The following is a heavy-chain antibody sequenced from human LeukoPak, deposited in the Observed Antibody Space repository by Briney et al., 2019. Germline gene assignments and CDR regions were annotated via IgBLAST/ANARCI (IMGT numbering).Heavy chain of an antibody. Sequence: ASVKVSCKASGYTFTGYYMHWVRQAPGQGLEWMGWINPNSGGTNYAQKFQGRVTMTRDTSISTAYMELSRLRSDDTAVYYCARLVYYYDSSGYYGIDYWGQGTLVTVSS. CDR1: GYTFTGYY. V-gene: IGHV1-2*02. CDR3: ARLVYYYDSSGYYGIDY. CDR2: INPNSGGT. J-gene: IGHJ4*02. D-gene: IGHD3-22*01.